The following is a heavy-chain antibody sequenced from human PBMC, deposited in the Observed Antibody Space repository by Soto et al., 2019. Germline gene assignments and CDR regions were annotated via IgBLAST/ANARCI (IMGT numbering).Heavy chain of an antibody. CDR3: ARAFVDIVPNAFDI. D-gene: IGHD5-12*01. CDR1: GFTFSSYS. CDR2: ISSSSSTI. Sequence: EVQLVESGGGLVQPGGSLRLSCAASGFTFSSYSMNWVRQAPGKGLEWVSYISSSSSTIYYADSVKGRFTISRDNAKNSLYLQMNSLRAEDTAVYYCARAFVDIVPNAFDIWGQGTMVTVSS. J-gene: IGHJ3*02. V-gene: IGHV3-48*01.